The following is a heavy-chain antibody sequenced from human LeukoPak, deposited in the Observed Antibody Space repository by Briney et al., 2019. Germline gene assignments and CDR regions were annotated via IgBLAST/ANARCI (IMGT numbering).Heavy chain of an antibody. CDR3: AREVVPRDYYYYYMDV. D-gene: IGHD2-15*01. CDR2: IHHGGST. J-gene: IGHJ6*03. Sequence: PSQTLSLTCTVSGGSISSGGYYWSWIRQPPGKGLEWIGYIHHGGSTYYIPSLESRVTMSVDTSKNQFSLKLSSVTAADTAVYYCAREVVPRDYYYYYMDVWGKGTTVTVSS. CDR1: GGSISSGGYY. V-gene: IGHV4-30-2*01.